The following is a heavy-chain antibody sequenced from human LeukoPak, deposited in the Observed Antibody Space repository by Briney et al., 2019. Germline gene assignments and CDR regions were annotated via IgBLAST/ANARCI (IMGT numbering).Heavy chain of an antibody. CDR1: GFTFSSYE. Sequence: GGSLRLSGAASGFTFSSYEMHWVRQAPGKGLEWVSYISSSGSTIYYADSVKGRFTISRDNAKNSLYLQMNSVRVEDTAVYYCARERARGYAFDLWGQGTLVTVSS. D-gene: IGHD5-12*01. CDR3: ARERARGYAFDL. CDR2: ISSSGSTI. V-gene: IGHV3-48*03. J-gene: IGHJ5*02.